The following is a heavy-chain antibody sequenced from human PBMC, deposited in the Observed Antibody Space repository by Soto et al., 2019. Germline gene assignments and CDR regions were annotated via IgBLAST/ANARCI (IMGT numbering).Heavy chain of an antibody. D-gene: IGHD2-2*01. J-gene: IGHJ4*02. CDR1: GYSFTSYW. Sequence: LGESLKISCKGSGYSFTSYWIGWVRQMPGKGLEWMGIIYPGDSDTRYSPSFQGQVTISADKSISTAYLQWSSLKASDTAMYYCARSPIPLQAMPPDYWGQGTLVNVSS. V-gene: IGHV5-51*01. CDR2: IYPGDSDT. CDR3: ARSPIPLQAMPPDY.